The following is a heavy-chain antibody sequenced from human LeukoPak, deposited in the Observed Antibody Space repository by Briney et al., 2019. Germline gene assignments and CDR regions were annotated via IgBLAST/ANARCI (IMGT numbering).Heavy chain of an antibody. Sequence: GGSLRLSCAASGFTFSTYSMNWVRQAPGKGLEWVSYISTSSSTLNYADSVKGRFTISRDNAKNSLCLQMNSLRAEDTAVYYCARVTTTFDNWGQGTLVTVSS. CDR3: ARVTTTFDN. J-gene: IGHJ4*02. V-gene: IGHV3-48*04. D-gene: IGHD4-17*01. CDR1: GFTFSTYS. CDR2: ISTSSSTL.